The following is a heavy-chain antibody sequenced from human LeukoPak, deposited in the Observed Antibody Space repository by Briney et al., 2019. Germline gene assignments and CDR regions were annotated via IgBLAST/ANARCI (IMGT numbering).Heavy chain of an antibody. CDR1: GGSISSSSYY. CDR2: IYYSGST. D-gene: IGHD2-2*01. CDR3: ARRPDCSSTSCYHWFDP. V-gene: IGHV4-39*07. Sequence: SETLSLTCTVSGGSISSSSYYWGWIRQPPGKGLEWIGSIYYSGSTYYNPSLKSRVTISVDTSKNQFSLKLSSVTAADTAVYYCARRPDCSSTSCYHWFDPWGQGTLVTVSS. J-gene: IGHJ5*02.